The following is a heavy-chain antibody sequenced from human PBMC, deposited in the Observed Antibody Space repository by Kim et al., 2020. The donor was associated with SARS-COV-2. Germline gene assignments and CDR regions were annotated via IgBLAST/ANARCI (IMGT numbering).Heavy chain of an antibody. V-gene: IGHV1-8*01. J-gene: IGHJ3*02. CDR2: T. D-gene: IGHD1-7*01. Sequence: TGYAQKFQGRVTMTRNTSISTAYMELSSLRSEDTAVYYCARRTILTAFDIWGQGTMVTVSS. CDR3: ARRTILTAFDI.